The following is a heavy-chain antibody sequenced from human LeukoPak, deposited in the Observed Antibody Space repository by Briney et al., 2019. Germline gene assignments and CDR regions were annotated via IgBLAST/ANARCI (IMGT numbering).Heavy chain of an antibody. J-gene: IGHJ6*03. CDR3: ARGAFGPPLPYYYYYMDV. CDR2: INPNSGGT. Sequence: ASVKVSCKASGYTFTGYYMHWVRQAPGQGLEWMGWINPNSGGTNYAQKFQGRVTMTRDTSISTAYMELSRLRSDDTAVYYCARGAFGPPLPYYYYYMDVWGKGTTVTVSS. V-gene: IGHV1-2*02. D-gene: IGHD3-10*01. CDR1: GYTFTGYY.